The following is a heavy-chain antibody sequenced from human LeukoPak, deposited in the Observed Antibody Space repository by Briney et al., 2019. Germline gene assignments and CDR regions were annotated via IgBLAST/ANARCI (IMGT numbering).Heavy chain of an antibody. Sequence: ASVKVSCTASGYTFTGYYMHWVRQAPGQGLEWMGWINPNSGGTNYAQKFQGRVTMTRDTSISTAYMELSRLRSDDTAVYYCARPYYYDSSGPVDYWGQGTLVTVSS. D-gene: IGHD3-22*01. CDR2: INPNSGGT. J-gene: IGHJ4*02. V-gene: IGHV1-2*02. CDR1: GYTFTGYY. CDR3: ARPYYYDSSGPVDY.